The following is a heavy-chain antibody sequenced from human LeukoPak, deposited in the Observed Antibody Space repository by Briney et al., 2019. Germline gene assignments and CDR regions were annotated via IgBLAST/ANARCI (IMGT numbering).Heavy chain of an antibody. CDR3: AKSPLLMTAAGIFDY. D-gene: IGHD6-13*01. V-gene: IGHV3-23*01. CDR1: GFPFSSYA. CDR2: ITGSGDRT. J-gene: IGHJ4*02. Sequence: GGSLRLSCAASGFPFSSYAMSWVRQAPGKGVEWVSGITGSGDRTYYADSVKGRFTISRDSSKNTLYLQMHSLRAGDTAIYYCAKSPLLMTAAGIFDYWGQGTLVTVSS.